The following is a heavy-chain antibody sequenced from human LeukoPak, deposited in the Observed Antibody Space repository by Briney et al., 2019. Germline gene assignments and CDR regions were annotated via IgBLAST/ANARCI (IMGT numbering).Heavy chain of an antibody. V-gene: IGHV4-59*08. D-gene: IGHD3-10*01. CDR2: IFYSGIT. CDR3: ATGSGSYYKPFDY. CDR1: GASISSYY. Sequence: PSETLSLTCTVSGASISSYYWSWIRQPPGKGLEWIGYIFYSGITNYNPSLSLKSRVTISVDTSKNQFSLKLSSVTAADTAVYYCATGSGSYYKPFDYWGQGTLVTVSS. J-gene: IGHJ4*02.